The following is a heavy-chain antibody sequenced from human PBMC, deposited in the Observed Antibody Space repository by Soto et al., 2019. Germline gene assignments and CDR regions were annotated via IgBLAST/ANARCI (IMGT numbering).Heavy chain of an antibody. J-gene: IGHJ5*01. V-gene: IGHV4-30-4*01. Sequence: SETLSVTCTICVGSISSSDYCWSWIRQPPGKGLEWIGYIYYSGSTYYNPALKSRVAISVDTSKNQFSLKFNSVTAADTAVYYCARFTGDGENWFDPWGQGTLVTVSS. CDR1: VGSISSSDYC. CDR3: ARFTGDGENWFDP. CDR2: IYYSGST. D-gene: IGHD4-17*01.